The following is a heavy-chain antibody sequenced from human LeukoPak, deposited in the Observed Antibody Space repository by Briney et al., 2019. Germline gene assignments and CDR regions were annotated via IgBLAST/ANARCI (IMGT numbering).Heavy chain of an antibody. V-gene: IGHV3-30-3*01. D-gene: IGHD3-3*01. J-gene: IGHJ6*02. CDR3: ARENYDFWSGSAHGMDV. CDR1: GFTFSSDA. CDR2: ISYDGSNK. Sequence: GRSLRLSCAASGFTFSSDAMHWVRQAPGKGLEWVAVISYDGSNKYYADSVKGRFTISRDNSKNTLYLQMNSLRAEDTAVYYCARENYDFWSGSAHGMDVWGQGTTVTVSS.